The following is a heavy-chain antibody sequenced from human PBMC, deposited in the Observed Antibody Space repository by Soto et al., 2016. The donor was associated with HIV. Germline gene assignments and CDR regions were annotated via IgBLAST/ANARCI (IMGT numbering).Heavy chain of an antibody. D-gene: IGHD3-9*01. CDR1: GFTFDDYT. V-gene: IGHV3-43*01. J-gene: IGHJ4*02. Sequence: EVQLVESGGVVVQPGGSLRLSCAASGFTFDDYTMHWVRQAPGKGLEWVSLISWDGGSTYYADSVKGRFTISRDNSKNSLYLQMNSLRTEDTALYYCAKATYYDILTGYALDYWGQGTLVTVSS. CDR3: AKATYYDILTGYALDY. CDR2: ISWDGGST.